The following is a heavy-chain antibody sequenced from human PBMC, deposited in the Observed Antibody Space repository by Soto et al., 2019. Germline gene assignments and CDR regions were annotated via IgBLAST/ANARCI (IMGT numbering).Heavy chain of an antibody. CDR3: ARDFPAMVRGVRWFDP. Sequence: KPSETLSLTCTVSGGSISSGGYYWSWIRQHPGKGLEWIGYIYYSGSTYYNPSLKSRVTISVDTSKNQFSLKLSSVTAADTAVYYCARDFPAMVRGVRWFDPWGQGTLVTVSS. D-gene: IGHD3-10*01. CDR2: IYYSGST. V-gene: IGHV4-31*03. J-gene: IGHJ5*02. CDR1: GGSISSGGYY.